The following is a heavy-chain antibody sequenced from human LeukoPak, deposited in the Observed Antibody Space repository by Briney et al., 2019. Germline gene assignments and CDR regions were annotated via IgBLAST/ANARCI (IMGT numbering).Heavy chain of an antibody. J-gene: IGHJ4*02. V-gene: IGHV4-39*01. Sequence: SETLSLTCTVSGGSISSSSYYWGWIRQPPGKGLEWIGSIYYSGSTYYNPSLKSRVTISVDTSKNQFSLKLSSVTAANTAVYYCARFSRNYFDYWGQGTLVTVSS. CDR1: GGSISSSSYY. CDR3: ARFSRNYFDY. CDR2: IYYSGST.